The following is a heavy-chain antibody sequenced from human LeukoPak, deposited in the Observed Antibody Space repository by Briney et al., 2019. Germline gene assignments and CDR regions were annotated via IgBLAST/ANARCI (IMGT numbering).Heavy chain of an antibody. CDR3: ARDSWQQPLGGFDY. J-gene: IGHJ4*02. V-gene: IGHV4-39*07. D-gene: IGHD6-13*01. Sequence: SETLSLTCTVSGGSISSSSYYWGWIRQPPGKGLEWIGSIYYSGSTYYNPSLKSRVTISVDTSKNQFSLKLSSVTAADTAVYYCARDSWQQPLGGFDYWGQGTLVTVSS. CDR2: IYYSGST. CDR1: GGSISSSSYY.